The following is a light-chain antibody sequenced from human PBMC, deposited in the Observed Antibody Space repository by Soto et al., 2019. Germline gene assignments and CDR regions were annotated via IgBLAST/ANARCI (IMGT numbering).Light chain of an antibody. J-gene: IGKJ4*01. CDR3: QQRSNWPLT. Sequence: EIVLTQSPATLSLSPGERATLSCRASQSVSRYLVWYQQKPGQAPRLLIYDASNRATGIPARFSGSGSGTDFTRTISSLEPEDFAVYYCQQRSNWPLTFGGGTKVEIK. CDR2: DAS. CDR1: QSVSRY. V-gene: IGKV3-11*01.